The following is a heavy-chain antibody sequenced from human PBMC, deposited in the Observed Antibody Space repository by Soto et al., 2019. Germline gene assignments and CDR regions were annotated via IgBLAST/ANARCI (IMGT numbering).Heavy chain of an antibody. Sequence: PGGALILCCADSGFTVSSDGIDWVRHGRGTGLEWVAGISYDGSNKYYADSVKGRLTISRDNSKNTLYLQMKSLRAEDTAVYYCAKDQGYYGSGLLDVWGQGTTVTVS. J-gene: IGHJ6*02. CDR1: GFTVSSDG. V-gene: IGHV3-30*18. CDR3: AKDQGYYGSGLLDV. CDR2: ISYDGSNK. D-gene: IGHD3-10*01.